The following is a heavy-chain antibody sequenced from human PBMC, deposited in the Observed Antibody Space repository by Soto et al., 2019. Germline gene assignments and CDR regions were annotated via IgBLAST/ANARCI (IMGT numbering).Heavy chain of an antibody. V-gene: IGHV5-10-1*01. J-gene: IGHJ6*02. Sequence: GESLKSSCKGSGYSCTSYWISWVRQMPGKGLEWMGRIDPSDSYTNYSPSFQGHVTISADKSISTAYLQWSSLKASDTAMYYCARYCSSTSCYPNGYYYYYGMDVWGQGTTVPVSS. CDR1: GYSCTSYW. CDR3: ARYCSSTSCYPNGYYYYYGMDV. D-gene: IGHD2-2*01. CDR2: IDPSDSYT.